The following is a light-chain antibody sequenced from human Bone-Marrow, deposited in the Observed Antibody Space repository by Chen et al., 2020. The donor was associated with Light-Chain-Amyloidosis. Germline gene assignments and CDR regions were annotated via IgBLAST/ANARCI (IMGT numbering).Light chain of an antibody. Sequence: DIVMTQFPDPLAVSLGERATINCKSSQSVLYSSNNKNYLAWYQQKPGQPPKLLISWASTRESGVPDRFSGSGSGTDFTLTISSLQAEDVAVYYCQQYYSIPVTFGPGTKVD. V-gene: IGKV4-1*01. CDR1: QSVLYSSNNKNY. CDR2: WAS. CDR3: QQYYSIPVT. J-gene: IGKJ3*01.